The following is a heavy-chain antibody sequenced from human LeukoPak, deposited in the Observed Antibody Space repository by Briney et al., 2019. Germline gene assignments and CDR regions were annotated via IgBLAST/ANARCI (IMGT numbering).Heavy chain of an antibody. CDR3: ARDRLGYSGYGHYFDY. CDR2: IYYSGST. V-gene: IGHV4-59*11. J-gene: IGHJ4*02. CDR1: GGSISSHY. Sequence: PSETLSLTCTVSGGSISSHYWSWIRQPPGKGLEWIGYIYYSGSTNYNPSLKSRVTISVDTSKNQFSLKLSSVTAADTAVYYCARDRLGYSGYGHYFDYWGQGTLVTVSS. D-gene: IGHD5-12*01.